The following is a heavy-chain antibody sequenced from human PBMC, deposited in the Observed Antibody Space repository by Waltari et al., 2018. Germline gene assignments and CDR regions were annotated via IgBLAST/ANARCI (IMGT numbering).Heavy chain of an antibody. CDR2: IYTSGST. Sequence: QVQLQESGPGLVKPSETLSLTCTVSGGSISSYYWSWIRQPAGKGLGWIGRIYTSGSTNYNPSLKSRVTMSVDTSKNQFALKLSSVTAADTAVYYWARDEVVPAAPRSFYYYYYMDVWGKGTTVTISS. CDR1: GGSISSYY. CDR3: ARDEVVPAAPRSFYYYYYMDV. J-gene: IGHJ6*03. V-gene: IGHV4-4*07. D-gene: IGHD2-2*01.